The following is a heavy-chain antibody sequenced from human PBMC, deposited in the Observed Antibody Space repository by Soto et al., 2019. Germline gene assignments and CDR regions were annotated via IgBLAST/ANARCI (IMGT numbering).Heavy chain of an antibody. D-gene: IGHD5-18*01. CDR3: ATRGYSYGYSDLPY. CDR2: FDPEDGET. J-gene: IGHJ4*02. Sequence: ASVKVSCKVSGYSLTELSMHWVRQAPGKGLEWMGGFDPEDGETIYAQKFQGRVTMTEDTSTDTAYMELSSLRSEDTAVYYCATRGYSYGYSDLPYWGQGTLVTVSS. CDR1: GYSLTELS. V-gene: IGHV1-24*01.